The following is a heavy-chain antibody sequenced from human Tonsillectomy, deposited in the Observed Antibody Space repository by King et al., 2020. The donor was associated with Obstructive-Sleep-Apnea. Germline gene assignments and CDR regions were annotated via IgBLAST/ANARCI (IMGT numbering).Heavy chain of an antibody. V-gene: IGHV3-23*04. J-gene: IGHJ1*01. Sequence: VQLVESGGGLVQPGGSLRLFCAASVVTFSRYAMSWGRQAPGKGLEWVSAISGCGGSTYNTDSVKGRFTISRDHTKNTLYLKMNSLRAEDTAVYYCAKDLLGQQLGIQHWGQGTLVTVSS. CDR2: ISGCGGST. CDR1: VVTFSRYA. D-gene: IGHD6-13*01. CDR3: AKDLLGQQLGIQH.